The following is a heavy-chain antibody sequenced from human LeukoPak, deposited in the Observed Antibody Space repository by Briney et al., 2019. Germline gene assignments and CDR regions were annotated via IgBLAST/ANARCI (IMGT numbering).Heavy chain of an antibody. D-gene: IGHD5-12*01. CDR1: GFAFNIYE. J-gene: IGHJ4*02. Sequence: PGGSLRLSCAGSGFAFNIYEMNWVRQAPGKGLEWVAYISNTDSSTYYADSVKGRFTISRDDAKNSLFLQMNSLRAEDTAVYYCARSLVATIMVFDLWGQGALATASS. CDR2: ISNTDSST. CDR3: ARSLVATIMVFDL. V-gene: IGHV3-48*03.